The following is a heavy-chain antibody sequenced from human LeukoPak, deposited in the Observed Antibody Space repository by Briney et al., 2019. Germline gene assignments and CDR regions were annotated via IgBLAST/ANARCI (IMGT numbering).Heavy chain of an antibody. Sequence: ASVRVSFKSSGYTFTVYHMHLVRQPPGQGREWMGLINPNSGGTKDAQKFQGRGPMTMDTSISTAYMYLSRLRSDDTAVYYCARSVEQMANSAYWGQGTLVTVYS. CDR3: ARSVEQMANSAY. CDR1: GYTFTVYH. J-gene: IGHJ4*02. V-gene: IGHV1-2*02. CDR2: INPNSGGT. D-gene: IGHD5-24*01.